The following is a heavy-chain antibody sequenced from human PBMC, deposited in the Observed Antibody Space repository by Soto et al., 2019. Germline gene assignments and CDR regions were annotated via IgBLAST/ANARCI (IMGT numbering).Heavy chain of an antibody. Sequence: QVQLQESGPGLVKPSETLSLTCTVSGGSVSSGSYYWSWIRQPPGKGLEWIGYIYYSGSTNYNPALKIRVSISVDRSKKHFYLKLSSVTAADTAVYYCAREAQDYGINWFDPWGQGTLVTVSS. J-gene: IGHJ5*02. D-gene: IGHD4-17*01. CDR1: GGSVSSGSYY. V-gene: IGHV4-61*01. CDR3: AREAQDYGINWFDP. CDR2: IYYSGST.